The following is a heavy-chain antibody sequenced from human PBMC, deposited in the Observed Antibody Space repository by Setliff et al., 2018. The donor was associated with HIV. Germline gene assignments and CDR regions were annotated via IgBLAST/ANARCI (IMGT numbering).Heavy chain of an antibody. CDR1: GYTFTSYG. CDR3: ATGGGQSFDY. D-gene: IGHD1-26*01. J-gene: IGHJ4*02. Sequence: SCKASGYTFTSYGMNWVRQAPGQGLEWMGWTYIGATNYAQKFRDRLTVTTDTSTSTAYMELRSLSPDDTAVYYCATGGGQSFDYWGQGTLVTVSS. V-gene: IGHV1-18*04. CDR2: TYIGAT.